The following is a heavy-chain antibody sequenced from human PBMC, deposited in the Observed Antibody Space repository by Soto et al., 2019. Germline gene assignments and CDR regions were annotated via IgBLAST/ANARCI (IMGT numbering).Heavy chain of an antibody. J-gene: IGHJ4*01. Sequence: PGGSLRLSCTDSGFTFSNYGMHWVRQAPGKGLEWVALISHDGRNEYYADSVKGRFTISRDNFKNTLYLQMNSPRTEDTAVYYCAQDLFPRAWSYPGYWGHGTLVTVSS. D-gene: IGHD2-8*01. CDR3: AQDLFPRAWSYPGY. CDR2: ISHDGRNE. CDR1: GFTFSNYG. V-gene: IGHV3-30*18.